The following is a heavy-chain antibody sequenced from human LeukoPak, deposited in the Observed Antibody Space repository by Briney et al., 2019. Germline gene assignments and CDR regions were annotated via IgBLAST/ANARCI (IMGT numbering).Heavy chain of an antibody. CDR1: GFTFSSYA. Sequence: GGSLRLSCAASGFTFSSYAMSWVRQAPGKGLESVSGISGSGGSTYYANSVKGRFTISRDNSKNTVYLHMNSLRAEDTAVYYCAKGYRQIYYEDIVVVVAATPDYWGQGTLVTVSS. CDR2: ISGSGGST. CDR3: AKGYRQIYYEDIVVVVAATPDY. V-gene: IGHV3-23*01. D-gene: IGHD2-15*01. J-gene: IGHJ4*02.